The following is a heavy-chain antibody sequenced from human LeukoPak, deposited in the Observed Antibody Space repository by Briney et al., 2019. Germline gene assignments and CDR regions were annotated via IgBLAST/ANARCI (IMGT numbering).Heavy chain of an antibody. V-gene: IGHV4-39*02. CDR2: VYYSGGT. D-gene: IGHD1-1*01. CDR3: ARVTTGSTTLDS. Sequence: SETLSLTCAVSGASISSSIHYWGWARQPPGTGLEWIGSVYYSGGTYYNPSLESRLTISVDTSNNRFSLKLKSVTAADTAVFYCARVTTGSTTLDSWGQGILVTVSS. J-gene: IGHJ5*01. CDR1: GASISSSIHY.